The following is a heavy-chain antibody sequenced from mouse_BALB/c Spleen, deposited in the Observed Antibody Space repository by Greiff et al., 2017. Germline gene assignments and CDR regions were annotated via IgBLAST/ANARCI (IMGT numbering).Heavy chain of an antibody. D-gene: IGHD2-13*01. J-gene: IGHJ4*01. CDR3: ARDDSYYAMDY. V-gene: IGHV5-15*02. CDR2: ISNLAYSI. CDR1: GFTFSDYG. Sequence: EVQLVESGGGLVQPGGSRKLSCAASGFTFSDYGMAWVRQAPGKGPEWVAFISNLAYSIYYADTVTGRFTISRENAKNTLYLEMSSLRSEDTAMYYCARDDSYYAMDYWGQGTSVTVSS.